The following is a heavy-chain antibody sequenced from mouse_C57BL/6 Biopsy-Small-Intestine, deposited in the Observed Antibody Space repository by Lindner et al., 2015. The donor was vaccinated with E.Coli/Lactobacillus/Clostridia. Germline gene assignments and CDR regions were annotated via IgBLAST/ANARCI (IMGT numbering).Heavy chain of an antibody. D-gene: IGHD1-1*01. Sequence: VQLQESGGGLVQPKGSLKLSCAASGFTFNTYAMHWVRQAPGKGFGNGVARIRSKSSNYATYYADSVKDRFTISRDDSQSMLYLQMNNLKTEDTAMYYCVREGYYGSSYDYWGQGTTLTVSS. CDR1: GFTFNTYA. V-gene: IGHV10-3*01. CDR2: IRSKSSNYAT. CDR3: VREGYYGSSYDY. J-gene: IGHJ2*01.